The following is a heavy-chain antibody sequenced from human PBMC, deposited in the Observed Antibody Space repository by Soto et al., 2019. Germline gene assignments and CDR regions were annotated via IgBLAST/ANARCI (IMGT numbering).Heavy chain of an antibody. CDR1: GDSFSKYT. D-gene: IGHD1-1*01. Sequence: SVKVSCKASGDSFSKYTVNWVRQAPRQGLEWMGGIIPRFGTTNYAPTLQDRVTITAGESMNTVYMELSSLRSEDTALYYCARGRGLYNSGRSQLDSWGQGTLVTVSS. CDR3: ARGRGLYNSGRSQLDS. V-gene: IGHV1-69*13. J-gene: IGHJ4*02. CDR2: IIPRFGTT.